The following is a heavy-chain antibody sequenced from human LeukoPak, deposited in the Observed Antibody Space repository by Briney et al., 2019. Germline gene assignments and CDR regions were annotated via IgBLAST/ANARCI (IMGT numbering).Heavy chain of an antibody. J-gene: IGHJ4*02. Sequence: PSETLSLTCTVSGGSISSGNYYWSWIRQPAGKGLEWIGRIYTSGSTNFHPSLKSRVTISVDTSKNQFSLKLSSVTAADTAVYYCARGLYYYASGSYNFDYWGPRTLVTVSS. CDR1: GGSISSGNYY. CDR2: IYTSGST. D-gene: IGHD3-10*01. V-gene: IGHV4-61*02. CDR3: ARGLYYYASGSYNFDY.